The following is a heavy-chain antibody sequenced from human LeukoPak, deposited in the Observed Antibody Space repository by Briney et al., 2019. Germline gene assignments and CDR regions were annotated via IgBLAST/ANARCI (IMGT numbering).Heavy chain of an antibody. CDR2: ISAYNGNT. CDR3: ARGHDSSPTQEFDY. J-gene: IGHJ4*02. CDR1: GGTFSSYA. Sequence: GSSVKVSCKASGGTFSSYAISWVRQAPGQGLEWMGWISAYNGNTNYAQKLQGRVTMTTDTSTSTAYMELRSLRSDDTAVYYCARGHDSSPTQEFDYWGQGTLVTVSS. V-gene: IGHV1-18*01. D-gene: IGHD3-22*01.